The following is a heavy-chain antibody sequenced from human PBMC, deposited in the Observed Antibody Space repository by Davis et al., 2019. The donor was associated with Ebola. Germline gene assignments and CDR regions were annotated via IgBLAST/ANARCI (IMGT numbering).Heavy chain of an antibody. CDR1: GGSISRYY. CDR2: TSYTGST. CDR3: ARQGWSGYSLRHWLDP. V-gene: IGHV4-59*08. J-gene: IGHJ5*02. Sequence: MPGGSLRLSCTVSGGSISRYYWSWIRQPPGKGLEWIGYTSYTGSTNYNPSLKSRVTISVDTSKNQFSLRLNTVTAADTAVYYCARQGWSGYSLRHWLDPWGRGTLVTVSS. D-gene: IGHD3-3*01.